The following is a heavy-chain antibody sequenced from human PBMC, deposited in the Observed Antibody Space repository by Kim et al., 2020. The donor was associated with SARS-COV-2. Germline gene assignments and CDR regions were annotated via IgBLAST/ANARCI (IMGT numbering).Heavy chain of an antibody. CDR2: INHSGST. D-gene: IGHD3-10*01. V-gene: IGHV4-34*01. CDR1: GGSFSGYY. Sequence: SETLSLTCAVYGGSFSGYYWSWIRQPPGKGLEWIGEINHSGSTNYNPSLKSRVTISVDTSKNQFSLKLSSVTAADTAVYYCARVKGVRGVIINWFDPWGQGTLVTVSS. CDR3: ARVKGVRGVIINWFDP. J-gene: IGHJ5*02.